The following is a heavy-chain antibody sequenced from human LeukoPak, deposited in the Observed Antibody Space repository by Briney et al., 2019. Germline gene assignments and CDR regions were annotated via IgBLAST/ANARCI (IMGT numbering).Heavy chain of an antibody. J-gene: IGHJ6*03. V-gene: IGHV3-21*01. CDR1: GFTFSSYS. CDR2: ISSSSSYI. Sequence: GGSLRLSCAASGFTFSSYSMNWVRQAPGKGLEWVSSISSSSSYIYYADSVKGRFTISRDNAKNSLYLQMNSLRAEDTAAYYCAGSFDTRTHYYYYMDVWGKGTTVTVSS. CDR3: AGSFDTRTHYYYYMDV. D-gene: IGHD3-16*01.